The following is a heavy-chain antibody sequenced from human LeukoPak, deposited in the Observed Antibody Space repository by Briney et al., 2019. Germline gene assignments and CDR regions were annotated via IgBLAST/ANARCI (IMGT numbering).Heavy chain of an antibody. CDR1: GFTFSSYA. Sequence: PGGSLRLSCAASGFTFSSYAMHWVRQAPGKGLEWVAVIWYDGSNKYYADSVKGRFTISRDNSKNTLYLQMNSLRAEDTAVYYCARSYPYDSSGYHPGYFDYWGQGTLVTVSS. CDR2: IWYDGSNK. CDR3: ARSYPYDSSGYHPGYFDY. D-gene: IGHD3-22*01. V-gene: IGHV3-33*08. J-gene: IGHJ4*02.